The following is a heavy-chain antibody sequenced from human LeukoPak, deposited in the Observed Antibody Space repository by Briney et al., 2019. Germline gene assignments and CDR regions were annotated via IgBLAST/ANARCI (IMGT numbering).Heavy chain of an antibody. D-gene: IGHD3-16*01. CDR2: INHSGST. V-gene: IGHV4-34*01. CDR1: GGSFSDYY. J-gene: IGHJ4*02. CDR3: ARGLYDYVWGHFDY. Sequence: SETLSLTCAVSGGSFSDYYWTWIRQPPGKGLEWIGEINHSGSTNYNPSLKSRVTISVDTSKNQFSLKLSSVTAADTAVYYCARGLYDYVWGHFDYWGQGTLVTVSS.